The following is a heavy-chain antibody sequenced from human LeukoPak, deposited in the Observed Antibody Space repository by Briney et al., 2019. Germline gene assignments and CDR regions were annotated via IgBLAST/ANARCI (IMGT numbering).Heavy chain of an antibody. J-gene: IGHJ1*01. D-gene: IGHD3-10*01. Sequence: ASVKVSCKASGYTFTGYYMHWVRQAPGQGLEWMGWINPNSGGTNYAQKFQGRVTMTRDTSISTAYMELSRLRSDDTAVYYCARDRRTMVRGVIPQYFQHWGQGTLVTVSS. CDR3: ARDRRTMVRGVIPQYFQH. CDR1: GYTFTGYY. CDR2: INPNSGGT. V-gene: IGHV1-2*02.